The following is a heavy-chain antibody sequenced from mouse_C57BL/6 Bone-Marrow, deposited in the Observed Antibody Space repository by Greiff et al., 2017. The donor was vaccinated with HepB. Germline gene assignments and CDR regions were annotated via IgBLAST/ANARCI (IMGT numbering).Heavy chain of an antibody. V-gene: IGHV1-64*01. CDR2: IHPNSGST. CDR1: GYTFTSYW. CDR3: ERRNNGRTVLDV. D-gene: IGHD1-1*01. J-gene: IGHJ1*03. Sequence: QVQLQQPGAELVKPGASVKLSCKASGYTFTSYWMHWVKQRPGQGLEWIGMIHPNSGSTNYNEKFKSKATLTVDKSSSTAYMPLSSLTSEDSAVYYCERRNNGRTVLDVWGTGTTVTVSS.